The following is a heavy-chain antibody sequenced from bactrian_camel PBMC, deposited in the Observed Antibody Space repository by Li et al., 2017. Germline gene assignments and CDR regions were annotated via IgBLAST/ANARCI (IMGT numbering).Heavy chain of an antibody. J-gene: IGHJ4*01. CDR2: VYSDGSRT. V-gene: IGHV3S7*01. D-gene: IGHD5*01. CDR3: AAGLATLGAYNY. CDR1: EFDFNLYA. Sequence: HVQLVESGGGLVQPGGSLRLSCAASEFDFNLYAMTWLRQAPGKDLEWVSTVYSDGSRTFYADSVKGRFTISGDNAKNTLYLQMNSLSSDDTAVYSCAAGLATLGAYNYWGQGTQVTVS.